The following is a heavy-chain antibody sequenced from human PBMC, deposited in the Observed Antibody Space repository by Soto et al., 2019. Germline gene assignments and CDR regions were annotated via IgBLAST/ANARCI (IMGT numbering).Heavy chain of an antibody. CDR1: GFTFNKAW. Sequence: EVQLVESGGGLVEHGGSLRLSCAASGFTFNKAWMNWVRQAPGKGLEWVGRIESKTNGGTADYAVFVKGSITMSRDDSKSALYLQMDILRTEDTAVYFSTTDLNYDSWSTYYYSAMDVWGQWNTVTVSS. D-gene: IGHD3-3*01. V-gene: IGHV3-15*07. CDR3: TTDLNYDSWSTYYYSAMDV. J-gene: IGHJ6*02. CDR2: IESKTNGGTA.